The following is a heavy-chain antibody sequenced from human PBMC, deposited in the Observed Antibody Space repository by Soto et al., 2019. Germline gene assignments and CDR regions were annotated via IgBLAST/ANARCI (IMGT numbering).Heavy chain of an antibody. V-gene: IGHV4-59*01. CDR3: AKANSGYGSFDH. CDR2: IYYSGST. J-gene: IGHJ4*02. Sequence: SETLSLTCTVSGDSISKYYCSWIRQSPGKGLEWIGYIYYSGSTNYNPSLKSRVTVSIDKSKNQFSLKLTSVAAADTAVYYCAKANSGYGSFDHCGQGMLVTVS. D-gene: IGHD5-12*01. CDR1: GDSISKYY.